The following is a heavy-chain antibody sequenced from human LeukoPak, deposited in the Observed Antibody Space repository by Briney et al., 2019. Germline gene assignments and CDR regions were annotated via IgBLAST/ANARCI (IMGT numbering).Heavy chain of an antibody. V-gene: IGHV3-48*01. Sequence: GGSLRLSCSASGFTFSSYSMNWVRQAPGKGLEWVSFISGGSRGIHYADSVKGRFTISRDNSKNTLFLQMNSLRGEDTAVYYCAKDRIVGRSRYFDYWGQGTLVTVSS. D-gene: IGHD1-26*01. CDR2: ISGGSRGI. J-gene: IGHJ4*02. CDR1: GFTFSSYS. CDR3: AKDRIVGRSRYFDY.